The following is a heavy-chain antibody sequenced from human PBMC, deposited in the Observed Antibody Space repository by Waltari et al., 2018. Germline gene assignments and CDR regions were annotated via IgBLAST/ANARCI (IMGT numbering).Heavy chain of an antibody. J-gene: IGHJ2*01. V-gene: IGHV4-59*01. CDR1: GGSIRSYY. CDR2: IYYSGST. CDR3: ARDLGGWPYSWYFDL. Sequence: QVQLQESGPGLVKPSETLSLTCTVSGGSIRSYYWSWIRQPPGKGLEWIGYIYYSGSTNYNPSLKSRVTISVDTSKNQFSLKLSSVTAADTAVYYCARDLGGWPYSWYFDLWGRGTLVTVSS. D-gene: IGHD6-19*01.